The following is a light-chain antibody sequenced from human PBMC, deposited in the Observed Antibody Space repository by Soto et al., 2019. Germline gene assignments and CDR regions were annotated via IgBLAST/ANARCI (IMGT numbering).Light chain of an antibody. V-gene: IGKV3-15*01. J-gene: IGKJ2*01. CDR3: QQSNNWPYT. CDR1: QSVSSN. CDR2: GAS. Sequence: EIVMTQSPATLSVSPGERATLSCRASQSVSSNLAWYQQKPGQAPRLLFYGASTRATGIPARFSGSGSGTDFTITISSLQSEDFAVYYCQQSNNWPYTFGQGTKLEIK.